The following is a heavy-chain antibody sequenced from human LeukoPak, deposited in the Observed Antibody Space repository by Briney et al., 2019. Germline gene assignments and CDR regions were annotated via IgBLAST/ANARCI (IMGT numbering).Heavy chain of an antibody. CDR1: GYTFTSYY. Sequence: ASVKVSCKASGYTFTSYYVHWVGQAPGQGLEWMGIINPNGGSTNYAQKFQGRVTMTRDTSTSTVYMELSSLRSEDTAVYYCARDDITAAAGYWGQGTLVTVSS. J-gene: IGHJ4*02. CDR2: INPNGGST. CDR3: ARDDITAAAGY. D-gene: IGHD6-25*01. V-gene: IGHV1-46*01.